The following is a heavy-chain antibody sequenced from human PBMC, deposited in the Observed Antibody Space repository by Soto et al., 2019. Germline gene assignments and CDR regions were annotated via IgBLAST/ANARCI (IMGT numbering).Heavy chain of an antibody. CDR1: GFTFSNNA. CDR2: ISSDGVST. V-gene: IGHV3-64*07. Sequence: ESGGDLVPPGGSLRLSCIAFGFTFSNNAMHWVRQAPGKGLEYVSGISSDGVSTYYADSVKGRFTISRENSKNTLYLQMGGLRDDDMAVYYCARSFPPETGGQGTLVTVSS. CDR3: ARSFPPET. D-gene: IGHD3-3*02. J-gene: IGHJ4*02.